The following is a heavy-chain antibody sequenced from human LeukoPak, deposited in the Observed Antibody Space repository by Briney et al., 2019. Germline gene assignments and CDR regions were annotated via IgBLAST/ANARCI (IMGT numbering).Heavy chain of an antibody. CDR2: INPTSGGT. V-gene: IGHV1-2*02. CDR1: GYTFTGYY. J-gene: IGHJ6*02. CDR3: ARGQKGVVVVAATSGYYHGMDV. Sequence: ASVKVSCKASGYTFTGYYMHWVRQAPGQGRKSMGWINPTSGGTNYAQKFQGRVTMTRDTSISTAYMELSRLRSADTAVYYCARGQKGVVVVAATSGYYHGMDVWGQGTTVTVSS. D-gene: IGHD2-15*01.